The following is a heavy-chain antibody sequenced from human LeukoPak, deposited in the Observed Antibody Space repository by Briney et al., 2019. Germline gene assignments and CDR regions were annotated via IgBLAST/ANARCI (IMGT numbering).Heavy chain of an antibody. CDR1: GYTFTSYD. J-gene: IGHJ5*02. CDR2: MNPNSGNT. D-gene: IGHD5-18*01. V-gene: IGHV1-8*03. CDR3: ARGIQPYNWFDH. Sequence: ASVKVSCKASGYTFTSYDINWVRQATGQGLEWMGWMNPNSGNTGYAQKFQGRVTITRNTSISTAYMELSSLRSEDTAVYYCARGIQPYNWFDHWGQGTLVTVSS.